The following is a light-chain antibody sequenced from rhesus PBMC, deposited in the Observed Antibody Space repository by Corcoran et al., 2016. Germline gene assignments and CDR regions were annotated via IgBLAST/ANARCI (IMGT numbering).Light chain of an antibody. CDR2: PAS. J-gene: IGKJ2*01. Sequence: DIQMTQSPSSLSASVGDKVTITCRASQGISSWLAWYQQKPGKAPKLLIYPASSLQSGVPSRVSGSGSGTDYTRTNSSLQPEDCATYYCQQGCNTPYSFGQGTKVEIK. CDR3: QQGCNTPYS. CDR1: QGISSW. V-gene: IGKV1-18*01.